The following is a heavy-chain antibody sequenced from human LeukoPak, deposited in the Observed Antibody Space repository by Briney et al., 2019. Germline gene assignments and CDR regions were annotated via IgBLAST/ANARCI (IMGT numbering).Heavy chain of an antibody. CDR2: ISYDGSNK. CDR3: AKVDCGGDCHHFQH. J-gene: IGHJ1*01. V-gene: IGHV3-30*18. CDR1: GFTFSSYG. Sequence: PGGSPRLSCAASGFTFSSYGMHWVRQAPGKGLEWVAVISYDGSNKYYADSVKGRFTISRDNSKNTLYLQMNSLRAEDTAVYYCAKVDCGGDCHHFQHWGQGTLVTVSS. D-gene: IGHD2-21*02.